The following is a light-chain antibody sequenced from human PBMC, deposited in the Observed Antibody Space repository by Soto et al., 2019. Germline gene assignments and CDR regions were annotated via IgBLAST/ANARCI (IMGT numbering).Light chain of an antibody. CDR1: QGVRNY. CDR3: KQRSHGLT. J-gene: IGKJ4*02. V-gene: IGKV3-11*01. Sequence: DIVLPTSPGTLSLSPGDRATLSCRASQGVRNYVAWYQQRPGQAPRLLIYDASTRATGIPDMFSGSGSGTDFTLNISSGEREDFAVYYCKQRSHGLTVGGGNKVDIK. CDR2: DAS.